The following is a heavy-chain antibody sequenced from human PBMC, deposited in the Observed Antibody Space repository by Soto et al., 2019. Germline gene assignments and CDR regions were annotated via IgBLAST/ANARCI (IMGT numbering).Heavy chain of an antibody. CDR1: GFRFTDYY. CDR3: ARVPQDSSMAQYSLDV. CDR2: ISSYSDFT. V-gene: IGHV3-11*06. Sequence: QVQLVESGGGSVQSGGSLRLSCAASGFRFTDYYMAWIRQAPGKGLQYVSHISSYSDFTNYADSVKGRFTISRDNARNSVDLQMNSLRPEDTAVFYCARVPQDSSMAQYSLDVWGQGTTVTVS. D-gene: IGHD5-12*01. J-gene: IGHJ6*02.